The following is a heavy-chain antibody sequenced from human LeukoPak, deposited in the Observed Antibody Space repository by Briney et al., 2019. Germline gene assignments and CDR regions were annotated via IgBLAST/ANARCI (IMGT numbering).Heavy chain of an antibody. J-gene: IGHJ6*03. CDR1: GGSIINNAYY. V-gene: IGHV4-39*01. CDR3: ARNETTGLQRTPYYHSYVDV. D-gene: IGHD4-11*01. CDR2: IYYSGST. Sequence: SETLSLTCTVSGGSIINNAYYWAWLRQPPGKGLEWIGSIYYSGSTHYNPSLKSRLTISVDTSKNQFSLNLNSVTAADTAAYYCARNETTGLQRTPYYHSYVDVWGKGTTVTVSS.